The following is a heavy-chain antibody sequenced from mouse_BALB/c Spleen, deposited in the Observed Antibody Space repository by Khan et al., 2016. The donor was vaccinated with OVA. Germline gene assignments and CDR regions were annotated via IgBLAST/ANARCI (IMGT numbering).Heavy chain of an antibody. CDR1: GFTFSSYA. CDR3: ARAYGNYGAMDY. J-gene: IGHJ4*01. V-gene: IGHV5-9-4*01. Sequence: EVELVESGGGLVKPRGSLKLSCAASGFTFSSYAMSWVRQSPEKRLEWVAEISSGGSYTYYPDTVTGRFTISRDNAKNTLYLEMSSLRSEDTAMYYCARAYGNYGAMDYWGQGTSVTVSS. D-gene: IGHD2-1*01. CDR2: ISSGGSYT.